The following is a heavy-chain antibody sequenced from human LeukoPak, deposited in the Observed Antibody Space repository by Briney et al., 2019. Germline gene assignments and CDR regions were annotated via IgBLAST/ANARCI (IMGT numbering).Heavy chain of an antibody. D-gene: IGHD4-11*01. CDR1: GFTFNTYW. V-gene: IGHV3-74*01. CDR3: ARDSTVTTAFDP. CDR2: ISSDGTGT. Sequence: PGGSLRLSCAASGFTFNTYWMHWVRQVPGKGLVWVSRISSDGTGTIYADSVKGRFTISRDNAKNTLYLQMNSLRAEDTAVYYCARDSTVTTAFDPWGQGTLVTVSS. J-gene: IGHJ5*02.